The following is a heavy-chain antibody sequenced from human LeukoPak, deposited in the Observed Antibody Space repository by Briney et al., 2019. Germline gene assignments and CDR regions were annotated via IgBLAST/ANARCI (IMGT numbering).Heavy chain of an antibody. D-gene: IGHD3-10*01. J-gene: IGHJ4*02. V-gene: IGHV3-15*01. CDR1: GFTFSNAW. CDR2: IKSKTDGGTT. CDR3: TTDISLWFGEYHDY. Sequence: GGSLRLSGAASGFTFSNAWMSWVRQAPGKGLEWVGRIKSKTDGGTTDYAAPVKGRFTISRDDSKNTLYLQMNSLKTEDTAVYYCTTDISLWFGEYHDYWGQGTLVTVSS.